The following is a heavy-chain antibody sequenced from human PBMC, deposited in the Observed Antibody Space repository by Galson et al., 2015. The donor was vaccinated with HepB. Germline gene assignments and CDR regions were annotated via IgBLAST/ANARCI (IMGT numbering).Heavy chain of an antibody. CDR2: IYPSGTTSGTT. Sequence: ETLSLTCAVSGGSISSRNWWSWVRPPPGKELEWIGEIYPSGTTSGTTNYNPSLKSRITISIDKSKNQFFLKLSSVTAADTALYYCAREGGYTNYYYGMDVWGQGTTVIVSS. D-gene: IGHD5-18*01. CDR1: GGSISSRNW. CDR3: AREGGYTNYYYGMDV. V-gene: IGHV4-4*02. J-gene: IGHJ6*02.